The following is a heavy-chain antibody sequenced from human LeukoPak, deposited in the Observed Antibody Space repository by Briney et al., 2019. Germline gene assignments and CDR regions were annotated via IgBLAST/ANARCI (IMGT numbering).Heavy chain of an antibody. CDR3: ARALRTGQGDYVPVL. V-gene: IGHV5-51*01. Sequence: GESLKISCKGSGYSFTSYRIGWVRQMPGKGLEWMTIIYPGDSETRYSPSFQGQVTISADKSIGTMYLQWSSLKASDTAMYYCARALRTGQGDYVPVLWGQGTLVIVSS. J-gene: IGHJ4*02. CDR1: GYSFTSYR. D-gene: IGHD4-17*01. CDR2: IYPGDSET.